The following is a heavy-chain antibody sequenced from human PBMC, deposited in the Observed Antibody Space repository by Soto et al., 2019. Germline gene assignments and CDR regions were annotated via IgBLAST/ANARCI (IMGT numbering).Heavy chain of an antibody. D-gene: IGHD2-15*01. V-gene: IGHV4-30-4*01. CDR2: IYYSGST. Sequence: QVQLQESGPGLVKPSQTLSLTCTVSGGSISSGDYYWSWIRQPPGKGLEWIGYIYYSGSTYYNPSLTSRVTISVDTCNYQFFLKLSSVTAADTAVYYCVTSDFTRSRFDYWGQGTLVTVSS. CDR1: GGSISSGDYY. J-gene: IGHJ4*02. CDR3: VTSDFTRSRFDY.